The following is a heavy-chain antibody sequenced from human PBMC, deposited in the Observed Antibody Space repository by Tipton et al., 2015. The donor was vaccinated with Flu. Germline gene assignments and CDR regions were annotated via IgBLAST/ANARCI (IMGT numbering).Heavy chain of an antibody. CDR1: SFTFSDNW. J-gene: IGHJ5*02. V-gene: IGHV3-7*01. CDR2: INQGGSQR. Sequence: SLRLSCTVSSFTFSDNWMDWVRQAPGKGLERVANINQGGSQRYYVDSVKGRFTISRDNAKRSLYLQLDSLRAEDTGVYYCSISLNSWGQGTLVTVSS. CDR3: SISLNS.